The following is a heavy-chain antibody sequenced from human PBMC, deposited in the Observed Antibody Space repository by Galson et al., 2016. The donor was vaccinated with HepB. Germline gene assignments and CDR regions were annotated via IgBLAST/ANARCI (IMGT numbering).Heavy chain of an antibody. V-gene: IGHV1-69*13. Sequence: SVKVSCKASGDTFGTYAISWVRQAPGQGLEWMGGIIPIFGTTNYAQKFQGRVTITADVSTSTAYMELSSLTSEDTAVYYCATNIWGSYRSRAYSAFDIWGQGTMVTVSS. J-gene: IGHJ3*02. CDR1: GDTFGTYA. D-gene: IGHD3-16*02. CDR3: ATNIWGSYRSRAYSAFDI. CDR2: IIPIFGTT.